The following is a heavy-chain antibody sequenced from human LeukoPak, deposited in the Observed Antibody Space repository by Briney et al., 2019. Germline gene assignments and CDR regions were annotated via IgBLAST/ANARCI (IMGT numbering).Heavy chain of an antibody. J-gene: IGHJ4*02. CDR2: MDNFGIK. CDR3: AGGKYYGSGTRPGYLGY. D-gene: IGHD3-10*01. Sequence: GGSLRLSCAASDFSVTNNYVDWVRQAPGKGLEWVSCMDNFGIKTYADSVRDRFTVSRDSSRNVVFLQMNSLRVEDTAVYYCAGGKYYGSGTRPGYLGYWGLGTMITVSS. V-gene: IGHV3-53*01. CDR1: DFSVTNNY.